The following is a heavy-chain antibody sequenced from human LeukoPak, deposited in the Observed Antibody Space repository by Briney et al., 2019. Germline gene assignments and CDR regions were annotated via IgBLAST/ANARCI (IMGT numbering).Heavy chain of an antibody. J-gene: IGHJ3*02. Sequence: SETLSLTCTVSGVSTNTYCWSWIRQPAEKGLEWIGRIYPSGSTYYNPSLKSRVTISIDKSKNQFSLRLTSVTAADTAVYYCARDPRAPPGAFDIWGQGTMVTVSS. V-gene: IGHV4-4*07. CDR1: GVSTNTYC. CDR2: IYPSGST. CDR3: ARDPRAPPGAFDI. D-gene: IGHD3-10*01.